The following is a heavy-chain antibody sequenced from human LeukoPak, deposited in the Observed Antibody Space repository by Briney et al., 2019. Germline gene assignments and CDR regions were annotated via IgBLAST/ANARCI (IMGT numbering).Heavy chain of an antibody. CDR1: GFTPCSYA. J-gene: IGHJ3*02. Sequence: GRSHRLSPAASGFTPCSYAMHRVRRTPVTGQEIVAVISYDGDDKYYADSVKGRFALSRDNSKNTLYLQMNSLRAEDTAVYYCARPYSGFFAAFDIWGQGTMVTVSS. V-gene: IGHV3-30*09. CDR3: ARPYSGFFAAFDI. CDR2: ISYDGDDK. D-gene: IGHD3-10*01.